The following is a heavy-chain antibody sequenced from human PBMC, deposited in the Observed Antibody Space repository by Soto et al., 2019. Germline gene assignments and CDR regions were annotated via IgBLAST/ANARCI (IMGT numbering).Heavy chain of an antibody. V-gene: IGHV3-15*01. CDR2: IKRKTDGGTT. D-gene: IGHD6-6*01. Sequence: PGGSLRLSCEASEFTFSQAWMSWVRQAPGRRLEWIGLIKRKTDGGTTDYAAPVKGRFTISRDDSANRLYLHMNSLKIEDTGVYYCSTGPIGRISSVPFHYYYGSDSWGQGTTVTVSS. CDR1: EFTFSQAW. J-gene: IGHJ6*02. CDR3: STGPIGRISSVPFHYYYGSDS.